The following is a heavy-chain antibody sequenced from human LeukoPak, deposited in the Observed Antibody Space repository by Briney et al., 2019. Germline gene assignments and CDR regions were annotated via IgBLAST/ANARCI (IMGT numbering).Heavy chain of an antibody. CDR2: VTSDGNNA. CDR1: GFAFSTYW. J-gene: IGHJ4*02. D-gene: IGHD3-3*01. Sequence: PGGSLRLSCSASGFAFSTYWMHWVRQAPGKGLVWVSRVTSDGNNAHYADSVKGRFTISRDNSKNTLYLQMNSLRAEDTAVYYCAKDLDFWSGYYNYWGQGTLVTVSS. V-gene: IGHV3-74*01. CDR3: AKDLDFWSGYYNY.